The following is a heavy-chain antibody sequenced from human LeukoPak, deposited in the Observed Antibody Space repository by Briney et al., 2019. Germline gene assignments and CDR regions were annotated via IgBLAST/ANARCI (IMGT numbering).Heavy chain of an antibody. Sequence: GGSLRLSCAASGFTFSSYSMNWVRQAPGKGLEWVSSIISSSSYIYYADSVKVRFTISRDNAKNSLYLQMNSLRAEDTAVYYCASYPYSGSYFFDYWGQGTLVTVSS. V-gene: IGHV3-21*01. CDR3: ASYPYSGSYFFDY. J-gene: IGHJ4*02. D-gene: IGHD1-26*01. CDR1: GFTFSSYS. CDR2: IISSSSYI.